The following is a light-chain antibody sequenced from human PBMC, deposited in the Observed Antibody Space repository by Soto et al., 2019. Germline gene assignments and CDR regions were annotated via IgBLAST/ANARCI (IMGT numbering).Light chain of an antibody. CDR1: QSVSSSY. CDR2: GAS. V-gene: IGKV3-20*01. Sequence: EIVLTQSPGTLSLSPGERATLSCRASQSVSSSYLAWYQQKPGQAPRLLIYGASSRATGIPDRFSGSGSGTDFTLTISRLEPEDFALYYCHQYGSSPQTFGQGTKLEIK. J-gene: IGKJ2*01. CDR3: HQYGSSPQT.